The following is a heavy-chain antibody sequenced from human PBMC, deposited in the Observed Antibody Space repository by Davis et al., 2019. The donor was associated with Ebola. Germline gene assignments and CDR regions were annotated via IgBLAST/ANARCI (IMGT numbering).Heavy chain of an antibody. CDR3: AEGSRGESYTYWYFDL. J-gene: IGHJ2*01. CDR1: GFTFSSYA. CDR2: ISGSGGST. Sequence: PGGSLRLSCAASGFTFSSYAMSWVRQAPGKGLEWVSAISGSGGSTYYADSVKGRFTISRDNSKNTLYLQMNSLRAEDTAVYYCAEGSRGESYTYWYFDLWGRGTLVTVSS. V-gene: IGHV3-23*01. D-gene: IGHD1-26*01.